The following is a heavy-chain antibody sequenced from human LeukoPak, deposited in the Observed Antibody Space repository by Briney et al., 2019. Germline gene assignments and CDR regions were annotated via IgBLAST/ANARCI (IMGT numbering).Heavy chain of an antibody. Sequence: GASVKVSCKASGYTFTSNDINWVRQATGQGLEWMGWMNPNSGNTGYAQKFQGRVTMTRNTSINTAYMELSSLRSEDTALYYCARGRAYSSGPGFDYWAQGTLVTVSS. CDR3: ARGRAYSSGPGFDY. CDR1: GYTFTSND. V-gene: IGHV1-8*01. J-gene: IGHJ4*02. D-gene: IGHD3-22*01. CDR2: MNPNSGNT.